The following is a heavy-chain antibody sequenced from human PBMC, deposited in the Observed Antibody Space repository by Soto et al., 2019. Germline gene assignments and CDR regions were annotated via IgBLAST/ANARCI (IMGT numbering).Heavy chain of an antibody. CDR1: GYSFTSYW. CDR2: IYPGDSDT. J-gene: IGHJ3*02. Sequence: GESLKISCKGSGYSFTSYWIGWVRQMPGKGLAWMGIIYPGDSDTRYSPSFQGQVTISADKSISTAYLQWSSLKASDTAMYYCARSYDYVWGSYRDAFDNWGQGTMVTVSS. CDR3: ARSYDYVWGSYRDAFDN. V-gene: IGHV5-51*01. D-gene: IGHD3-16*02.